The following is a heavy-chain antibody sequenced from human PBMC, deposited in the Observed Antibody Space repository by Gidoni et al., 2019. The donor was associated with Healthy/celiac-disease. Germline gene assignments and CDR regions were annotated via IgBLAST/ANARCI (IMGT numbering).Heavy chain of an antibody. CDR1: GSTFTSYY. D-gene: IGHD3-22*01. CDR3: ARGLDYYDSSGYFIN. J-gene: IGHJ4*02. Sequence: QVQLVQSGAEVKKPGASVKVSCKASGSTFTSYYMHWVRQAPGQGLEWMGIINPSAGSTSFAQRFQVRVTMTRDTSTSTVYMELSSLRSEDTAVYFCARGLDYYDSSGYFINWGQGTLVTVSS. V-gene: IGHV1-46*01. CDR2: INPSAGST.